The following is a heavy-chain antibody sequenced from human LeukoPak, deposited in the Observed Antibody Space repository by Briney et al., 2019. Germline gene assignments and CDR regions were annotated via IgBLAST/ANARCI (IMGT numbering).Heavy chain of an antibody. CDR2: VDPEDGET. CDR1: GFKFIDYY. J-gene: IGHJ6*03. Sequence: ASVKVSCKVSGFKFIDYYMHWVQQAPGKGLEWMGLVDPEDGETRFAEKFQGRVTITADTSTDTAYMELSSLRSEDTAVYYCATGGEPGDNTHDYYYYMDIWGKGTSVTVSS. D-gene: IGHD1-26*01. V-gene: IGHV1-69-2*01. CDR3: ATGGEPGDNTHDYYYYMDI.